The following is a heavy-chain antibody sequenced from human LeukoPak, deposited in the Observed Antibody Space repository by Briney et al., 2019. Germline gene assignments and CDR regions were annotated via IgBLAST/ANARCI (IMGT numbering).Heavy chain of an antibody. J-gene: IGHJ4*02. Sequence: ASVKVSCKASGYTFTGYYMHWVRQAPGQGLEWMGWINPNSGGTNYAQKFQGRVTMTRDTSISTAYMELSRLRSDDTAVYCCARPVIVGATLYYFDYWGQGTLVTVSS. V-gene: IGHV1-2*02. D-gene: IGHD1-26*01. CDR3: ARPVIVGATLYYFDY. CDR1: GYTFTGYY. CDR2: INPNSGGT.